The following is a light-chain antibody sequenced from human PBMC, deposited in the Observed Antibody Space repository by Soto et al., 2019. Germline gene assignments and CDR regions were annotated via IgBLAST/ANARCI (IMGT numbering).Light chain of an antibody. CDR2: DVS. J-gene: IGLJ2*01. Sequence: QAVVTQPASVSGSPGQSITISCTGTSSDVDVYTSVSWYQQHPGKAPKLMIYDVSTRPSGVSDRFSGSKSGNTASLTISGLQADDEADYYCSSYTGTNKEFFGGGTQLTVL. CDR1: SSDVDVYTS. CDR3: SSYTGTNKEF. V-gene: IGLV2-14*03.